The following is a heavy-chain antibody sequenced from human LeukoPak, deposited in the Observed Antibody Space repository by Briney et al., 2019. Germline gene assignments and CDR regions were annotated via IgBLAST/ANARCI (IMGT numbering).Heavy chain of an antibody. CDR3: ARTEMATISGISFDY. Sequence: PSETLSLTCTVSGGSISSGNYYWGWIRQPPGKGLEWIGSISHSGSTYYNASLKSRVRISVDTSKNQFSLKLSSVTAADTAVYYCARTEMATISGISFDYWGQGTLVTVSS. CDR1: GGSISSGNYY. D-gene: IGHD5-24*01. CDR2: ISHSGST. V-gene: IGHV4-39*07. J-gene: IGHJ4*02.